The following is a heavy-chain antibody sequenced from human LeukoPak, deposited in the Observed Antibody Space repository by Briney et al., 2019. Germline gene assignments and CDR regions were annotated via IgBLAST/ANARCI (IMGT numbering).Heavy chain of an antibody. CDR2: INSDESST. D-gene: IGHD3-3*01. CDR1: GFTFSSYW. J-gene: IGHJ4*02. V-gene: IGHV3-74*01. Sequence: GGSLRLSCAASGFTFSSYWMHWVRQAPGKGLVWVSRINSDESSTSYADSVKGRFTISRDNAKNTLYLQMNSLRAEDTAVYYCARNTRRGYYQLPPDYWGQGTLVTVSS. CDR3: ARNTRRGYYQLPPDY.